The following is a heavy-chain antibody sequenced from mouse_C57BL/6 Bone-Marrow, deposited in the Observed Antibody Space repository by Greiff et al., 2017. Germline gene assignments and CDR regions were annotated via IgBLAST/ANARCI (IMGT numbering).Heavy chain of an antibody. J-gene: IGHJ3*01. D-gene: IGHD2-5*01. CDR3: ARAGYYSIFAY. Sequence: QVQLQQPGAELVKPGASVKMSCKASGYTFTSYWITWVKQRPGQGLEWIGDIYPGSGSTNYNEKFKSKATLTVDTSSSTAYMQLSILTSEDAAVYYCARAGYYSIFAYWGQGTLVTVSA. CDR1: GYTFTSYW. V-gene: IGHV1-55*01. CDR2: IYPGSGST.